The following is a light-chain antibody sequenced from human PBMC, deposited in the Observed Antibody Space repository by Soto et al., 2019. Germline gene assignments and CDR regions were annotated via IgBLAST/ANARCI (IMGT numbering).Light chain of an antibody. CDR1: QSISTY. CDR3: QQSYSTLRRT. V-gene: IGKV1-39*01. J-gene: IGKJ1*01. Sequence: DIPMTQSPSSLSASVGDRVTITCRASQSISTYLNWYQQKPGKAPKLLIYAASSLQSGVPSRFSGSGSGTDFTLTISSLQPEDFATYYCQQSYSTLRRTFGQGTKVEIK. CDR2: AAS.